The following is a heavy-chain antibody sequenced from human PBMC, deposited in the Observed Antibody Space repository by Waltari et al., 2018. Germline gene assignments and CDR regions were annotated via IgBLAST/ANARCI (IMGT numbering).Heavy chain of an antibody. Sequence: EVQLVASGGGLVQRGGSLRLSCADSGFSLSNYWMHWLRQAPGKGPVWVSQIKTDGSTTRYTDAVEGRFTISRDNARNMLYLQMNSLRAEDTALYYCAAYSGSWYWGQGTLVTVSS. CDR3: AAYSGSWY. CDR1: GFSLSNYW. CDR2: IKTDGSTT. D-gene: IGHD6-13*01. J-gene: IGHJ4*02. V-gene: IGHV3-74*01.